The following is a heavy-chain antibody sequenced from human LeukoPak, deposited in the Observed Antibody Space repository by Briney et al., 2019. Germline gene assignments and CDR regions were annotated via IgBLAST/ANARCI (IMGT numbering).Heavy chain of an antibody. J-gene: IGHJ3*02. D-gene: IGHD2-2*01. Sequence: GSLRLSCAASGFTFSSYAMHWVRQAPGKGLEWVAVISYDGSNKYYADSVKGRFTISRDNSKNTLYLQMNSLRAEDTAVYYCARDSGIVVVPAGAFDIWGQGTMVTVSS. CDR1: GFTFSSYA. CDR2: ISYDGSNK. CDR3: ARDSGIVVVPAGAFDI. V-gene: IGHV3-30-3*01.